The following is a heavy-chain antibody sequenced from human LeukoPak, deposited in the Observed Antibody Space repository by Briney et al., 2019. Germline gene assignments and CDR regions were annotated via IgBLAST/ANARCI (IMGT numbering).Heavy chain of an antibody. D-gene: IGHD6-19*01. CDR2: ISGSGGST. CDR1: GLTFSSYA. CDR3: AKDRRIAVAGNDY. J-gene: IGHJ4*02. Sequence: GGSLRLSCAASGLTFSSYAMSWVRQAPGKGLEWVSAISGSGGSTYYADSVKGRFTISRDNSKNTLYLQMNSLRAEDTAVYYCAKDRRIAVAGNDYWGQGTLVTVSS. V-gene: IGHV3-23*01.